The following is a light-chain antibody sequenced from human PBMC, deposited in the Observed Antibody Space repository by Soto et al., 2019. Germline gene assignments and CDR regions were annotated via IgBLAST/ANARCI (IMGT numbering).Light chain of an antibody. CDR3: ASYTTSSTYV. Sequence: SCTGTSSDVGGYSYVSWYQQQPGKAPKLVISDVSNRPSGVSDRFSGSKSGNTASLTISGLQTEDEADYYCASYTTSSTYVFGTGTKSPS. V-gene: IGLV2-14*04. CDR1: SSDVGGYSY. CDR2: DVS. J-gene: IGLJ1*01.